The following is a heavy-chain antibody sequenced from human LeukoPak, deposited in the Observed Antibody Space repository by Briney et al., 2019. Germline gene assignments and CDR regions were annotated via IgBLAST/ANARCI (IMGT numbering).Heavy chain of an antibody. CDR3: AREATVQLFDY. D-gene: IGHD4-11*01. CDR1: GGSISSSSYY. CDR2: IYYSGST. J-gene: IGHJ4*02. Sequence: SETLSLTCTVSGGSISSSSYYWGWIRQPPGKGLEWIGSIYYSGSTYYNPSLKSRVTISVDTSRNQFSLKLSSVTAADTAVYYCAREATVQLFDYWGQGTLVTVSS. V-gene: IGHV4-39*07.